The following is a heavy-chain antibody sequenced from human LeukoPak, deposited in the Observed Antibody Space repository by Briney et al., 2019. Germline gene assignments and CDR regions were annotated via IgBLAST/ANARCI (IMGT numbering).Heavy chain of an antibody. Sequence: PSETLSLTCTVSGGSISSSSYYWGWIRQPPGKGLEWIGSIYYSGSTYYNPSLKSRVTISVDTSKNQFSLKLSSVTAADTAVYYCARDGSSGYDLPLDYWGQGTLVTVSS. J-gene: IGHJ4*02. CDR2: IYYSGST. V-gene: IGHV4-39*07. CDR3: ARDGSSGYDLPLDY. CDR1: GGSISSSSYY. D-gene: IGHD5-12*01.